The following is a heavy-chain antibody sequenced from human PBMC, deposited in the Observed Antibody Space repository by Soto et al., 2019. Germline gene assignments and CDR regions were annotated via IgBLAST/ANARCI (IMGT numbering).Heavy chain of an antibody. D-gene: IGHD4-17*01. J-gene: IGHJ4*02. CDR2: INPSGGGT. CDR1: GYTFTSYY. CDR3: ARDITTVVTTGVYFDY. V-gene: IGHV1-46*01. Sequence: WASVKVSCKASGYTFTSYYMHWVRQAPGQGLEWMGIINPSGGGTSYAQKFQGRVTMTRDTSTSTVYMELSSLRSEDTAVYYCARDITTVVTTGVYFDYWGPGTLVTVS.